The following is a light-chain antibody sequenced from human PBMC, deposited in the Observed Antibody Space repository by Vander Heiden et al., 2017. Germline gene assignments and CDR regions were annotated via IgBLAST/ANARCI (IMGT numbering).Light chain of an antibody. CDR2: GAS. CDR3: QQDGSSPWT. Sequence: EIVLRQSPGTLSLSPGERATLSCRASQSVSRSYLAWYQQKPGQAPRLLLYGASSRATGIPDRFTGSGSGTDFTLTITRLEPEDFAVYYCQQDGSSPWTFGQGTKVEIE. V-gene: IGKV3-20*01. CDR1: QSVSRSY. J-gene: IGKJ1*01.